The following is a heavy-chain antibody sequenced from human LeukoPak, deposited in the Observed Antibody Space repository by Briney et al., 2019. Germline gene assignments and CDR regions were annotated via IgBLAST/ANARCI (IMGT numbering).Heavy chain of an antibody. D-gene: IGHD6-13*01. CDR1: DDSFRGYF. J-gene: IGHJ4*02. CDR2: IDHTGST. CDR3: ARLRGSSWYPNFDY. Sequence: SETLSLTCVVYDDSFRGYFWSWIRQPPGKGLEWIGEIDHTGSTNYNPSLKSRVSISVDTSKNQFSLKLSSVTAADTAVYYCARLRGSSWYPNFDYWGQGTLVTVSS. V-gene: IGHV4-34*01.